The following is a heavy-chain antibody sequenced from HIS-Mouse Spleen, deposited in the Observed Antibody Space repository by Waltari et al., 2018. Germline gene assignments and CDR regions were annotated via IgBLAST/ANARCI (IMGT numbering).Heavy chain of an antibody. Sequence: VQLQESGPGLVKPSETLSLTCTVSGGSISSYYWSWIRPPAGKGLEWIGRIYTSGSTNYNPSLKSRVTMSVDTSKNQFSLKLSSVTAADTAVYYCARDFHDFWSGYYGGDKKHDAFDIWGQGTMVTVSS. V-gene: IGHV4-4*07. CDR2: IYTSGST. CDR3: ARDFHDFWSGYYGGDKKHDAFDI. CDR1: GGSISSYY. D-gene: IGHD3-3*01. J-gene: IGHJ3*02.